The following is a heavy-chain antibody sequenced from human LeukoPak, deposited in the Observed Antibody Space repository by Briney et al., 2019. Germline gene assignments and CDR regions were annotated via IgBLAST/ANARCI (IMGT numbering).Heavy chain of an antibody. D-gene: IGHD3-10*01. V-gene: IGHV1-46*01. Sequence: ASVKVSCKASGYTFSGYLMHWVRQAPGQGLEWMGIINPSGGSATYAQKFQGRVTITRDTSTSTVYMELSSLRSEDTAVYYCARDLGLRGVTNWFDPWGQGTLVTVSS. CDR2: INPSGGSA. CDR3: ARDLGLRGVTNWFDP. CDR1: GYTFSGYL. J-gene: IGHJ5*02.